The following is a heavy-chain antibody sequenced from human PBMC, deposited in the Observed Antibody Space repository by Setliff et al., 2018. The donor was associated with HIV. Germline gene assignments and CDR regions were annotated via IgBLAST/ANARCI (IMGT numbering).Heavy chain of an antibody. D-gene: IGHD2-8*01. CDR1: GGSFSGYY. Sequence: SETLSLTCAVYGGSFSGYYWSWIRQPPGKGLEWIGEINHSGSTNYNPSLKSRVTISVDTSKNQFSLKLSSVTAADTAVYYCARGYCTNGVCPSPYSWFDPWGQGTLVTVSS. CDR2: INHSGST. J-gene: IGHJ5*02. CDR3: ARGYCTNGVCPSPYSWFDP. V-gene: IGHV4-34*01.